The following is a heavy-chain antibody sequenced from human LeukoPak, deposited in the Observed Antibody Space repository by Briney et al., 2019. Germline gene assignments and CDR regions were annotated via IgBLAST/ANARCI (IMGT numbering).Heavy chain of an antibody. J-gene: IGHJ3*02. Sequence: GGSLRLSCAASGFTFSSYSMNWVRQAPGKGLEWVSSISSSSYVYYADSVKGRFTISRDNAKNSLYLQMNSLRAEDTAVYYCARAWVADAFDIWGQGTMVTVSS. D-gene: IGHD2-15*01. CDR3: ARAWVADAFDI. CDR2: ISSSSYV. V-gene: IGHV3-21*01. CDR1: GFTFSSYS.